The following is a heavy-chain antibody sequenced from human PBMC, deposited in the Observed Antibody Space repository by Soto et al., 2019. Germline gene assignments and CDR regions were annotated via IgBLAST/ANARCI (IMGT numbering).Heavy chain of an antibody. CDR1: GGSISSGGYY. CDR3: ARYHDYGAYYFDY. J-gene: IGHJ4*02. D-gene: IGHD4-17*01. CDR2: IYYSGST. Sequence: QVQLQESGPGLVKPSQTLSLTCTVSGGSISSGGYYWSWIRQHPAKGLEGMGYIYYSGSTYYNPSLKSRVTISVDTSKNQFSLKLSSVTAADTAVYYCARYHDYGAYYFDYWGQGTLVTVSS. V-gene: IGHV4-31*03.